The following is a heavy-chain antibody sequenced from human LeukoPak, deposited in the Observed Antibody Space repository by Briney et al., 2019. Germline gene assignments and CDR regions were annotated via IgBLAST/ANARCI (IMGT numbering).Heavy chain of an antibody. CDR3: ARTRYYYNSRSYGAPYYFDY. D-gene: IGHD3-10*01. CDR1: GGSISSYY. CDR2: IYYSGST. Sequence: PSETLSLTCTVSGGSISSYYWGWIRQPPGKGLEWIGSIYYSGSTYYNPSLKSRVTISVDTSKNQFSLKLSSVTAADTAVYYCARTRYYYNSRSYGAPYYFDYWGQGTLVTVPS. J-gene: IGHJ4*02. V-gene: IGHV4-39*01.